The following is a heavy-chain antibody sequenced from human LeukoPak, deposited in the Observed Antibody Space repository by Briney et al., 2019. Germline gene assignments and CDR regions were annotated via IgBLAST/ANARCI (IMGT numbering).Heavy chain of an antibody. CDR1: GGSISSHY. Sequence: SETLSLTCTVSGGSISSHYWSWIRQPPGKGLEWIGYIYYSGSTNYNPSLKSRVTISVDTSKNQFSLKLSSVTAADTAVYYCARGGLLTTVTTGALDYWGQGTLVTVSP. CDR3: ARGGLLTTVTTGALDY. D-gene: IGHD4-11*01. V-gene: IGHV4-59*11. CDR2: IYYSGST. J-gene: IGHJ4*02.